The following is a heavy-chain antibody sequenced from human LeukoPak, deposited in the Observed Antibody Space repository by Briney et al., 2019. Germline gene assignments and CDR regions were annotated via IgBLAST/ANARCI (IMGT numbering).Heavy chain of an antibody. D-gene: IGHD3-10*01. V-gene: IGHV3-7*01. CDR1: GFTFSSYW. J-gene: IGHJ6*02. Sequence: GGSLRLSCVASGFTFSSYWMSWVRQAPGKGLEWVANIKQDGSEKYYVDSVKGRFTISRDNAKNSLYLQMNSLRAEDTAVYYCARSSWFGKDGMDVWGQGTTVTVSS. CDR3: ARSSWFGKDGMDV. CDR2: IKQDGSEK.